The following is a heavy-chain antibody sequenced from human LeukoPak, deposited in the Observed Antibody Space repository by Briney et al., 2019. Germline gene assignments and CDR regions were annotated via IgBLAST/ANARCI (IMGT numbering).Heavy chain of an antibody. D-gene: IGHD4-17*01. CDR3: PRGRGGDYVPSRFDY. CDR1: VFVFSGFA. CDR2: ICGGGDNT. J-gene: IGHJ4*02. V-gene: IGHV3-23*01. Sequence: GGSLTLSCSGSVFVFSGFAMRSLRQAPGKGLEWVSGICGGGDNTYYADSVDGRLVLSRDNIKNTLYLQMNSLRAEDRALYYCPRGRGGDYVPSRFDYWGQGTLVTVSS.